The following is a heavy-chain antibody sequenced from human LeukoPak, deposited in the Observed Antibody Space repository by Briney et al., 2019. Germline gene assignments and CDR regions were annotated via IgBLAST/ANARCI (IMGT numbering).Heavy chain of an antibody. Sequence: GGSLRLSCAASGFPYSSYSMNWVRHARGKGLEWVSSISSSSSYIYYADSVKGRFTISRDNAKNSLYLQMNSLRAEDTAVYYCARDMIVVLERGAFDIWGQGTMVTVSS. J-gene: IGHJ3*02. D-gene: IGHD3-22*01. CDR2: ISSSSSYI. CDR3: ARDMIVVLERGAFDI. V-gene: IGHV3-21*01. CDR1: GFPYSSYS.